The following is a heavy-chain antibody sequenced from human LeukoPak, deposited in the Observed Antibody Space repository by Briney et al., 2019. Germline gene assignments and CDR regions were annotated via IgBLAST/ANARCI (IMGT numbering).Heavy chain of an antibody. CDR3: ARGGGWQWLQRVWFDP. CDR1: GYTFTGYY. J-gene: IGHJ5*02. CDR2: INPNSGGT. Sequence: ASVKVSCKASGYTFTGYYMHWVRQAPGQGLEWMGWINPNSGGTNYAQKFQGRVTMTRDTSISTAYMELSRLRSDDTAVYYCARGGGWQWLQRVWFDPWGQGTLVTVSS. V-gene: IGHV1-2*02. D-gene: IGHD6-19*01.